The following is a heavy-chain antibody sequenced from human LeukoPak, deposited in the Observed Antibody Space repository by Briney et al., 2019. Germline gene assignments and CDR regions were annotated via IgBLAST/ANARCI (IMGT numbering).Heavy chain of an antibody. CDR3: ARHVTMDTAIVGL. V-gene: IGHV4-59*08. J-gene: IGHJ4*02. CDR1: GGSLRSYY. Sequence: SGTLSLTRIVSGGSLRSYYWSWIRPPPWKGREGMGYIYYSGRSNINPSLKSRVTISVDTTKNQFSLKLSSLTAADTAVYYCARHVTMDTAIVGLWGQGTLVTVSS. D-gene: IGHD5-18*01. CDR2: IYYSGRS.